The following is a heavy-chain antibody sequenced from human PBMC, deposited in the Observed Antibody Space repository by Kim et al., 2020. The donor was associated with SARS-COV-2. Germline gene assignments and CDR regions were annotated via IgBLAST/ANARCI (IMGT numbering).Heavy chain of an antibody. Sequence: SETLSLTCTVSGGSISNIDFYWSWIRQPPGKGLEWIGYIDYSGSTYYNPSLKSRVTISVDTSKNQFSLNLSSVTAADTAVYYCATSSGGIFGMVVTGEFYFDYWGQGTLVTGSS. D-gene: IGHD3-3*01. CDR2: IDYSGST. CDR1: GGSISNIDFY. V-gene: IGHV4-30-4*01. CDR3: ATSSGGIFGMVVTGEFYFDY. J-gene: IGHJ4*02.